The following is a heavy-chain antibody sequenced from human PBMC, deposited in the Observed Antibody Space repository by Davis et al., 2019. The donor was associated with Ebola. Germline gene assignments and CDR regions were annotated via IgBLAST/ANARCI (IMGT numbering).Heavy chain of an antibody. CDR2: ISGSATTV. CDR1: GFTFSDYY. D-gene: IGHD5-24*01. Sequence: GGSLRLSCAGSGFTFSDYYMSWIRQAPGKGLEWVSFISGSATTVSYADSVRGRFTISRDKAKNSLYLQMHSLRAEETAVYYCAKTMGWLQESGEEYFQTWGQGTLVTVS. V-gene: IGHV3-11*01. J-gene: IGHJ1*01. CDR3: AKTMGWLQESGEEYFQT.